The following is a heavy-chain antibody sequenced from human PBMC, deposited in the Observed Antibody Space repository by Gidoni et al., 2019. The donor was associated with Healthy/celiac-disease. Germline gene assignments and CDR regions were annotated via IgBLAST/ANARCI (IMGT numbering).Heavy chain of an antibody. D-gene: IGHD6-13*01. J-gene: IGHJ3*02. CDR3: AGVSRGRAAAVTTRGAFDI. V-gene: IGHV3-21*01. Sequence: VQLVEWGGRPVKPGGSLRFSRAASGLSFCSYRMHWVRQAPGKGLEWVSSISSDSSYIYYADSVKGRFTISRDNAKNTLYLQMNSLRAEDTAVYYCAGVSRGRAAAVTTRGAFDIWGQGTMVTVSS. CDR2: ISSDSSYI. CDR1: GLSFCSYR.